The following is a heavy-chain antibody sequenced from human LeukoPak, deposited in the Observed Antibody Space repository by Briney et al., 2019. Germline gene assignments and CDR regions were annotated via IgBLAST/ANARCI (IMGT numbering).Heavy chain of an antibody. V-gene: IGHV3-21*01. CDR1: GFTFSSYS. Sequence: GGSLRLSCAASGFTFSSYSMNWVRQAPGKGLEWVSSISSSSSYIYYADSVKGRFTISRDNAKNSLYLQMNSLRAEDTAVYYRARDGGIAVAGPVAFDYWGQGTLVTVSS. D-gene: IGHD6-19*01. J-gene: IGHJ4*02. CDR3: ARDGGIAVAGPVAFDY. CDR2: ISSSSSYI.